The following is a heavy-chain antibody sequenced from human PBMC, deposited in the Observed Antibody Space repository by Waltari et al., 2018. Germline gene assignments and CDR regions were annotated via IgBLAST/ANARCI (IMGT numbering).Heavy chain of an antibody. V-gene: IGHV3-21*01. CDR1: GFTFSSYS. J-gene: IGHJ4*02. CDR2: SSSSSSYI. Sequence: EVQLVESGGGLVKPGGSLRLSCAASGFTFSSYSMNWVRQAPGKGLEWVSTSSSSSSYIYYADSVKGRFTISRDNAKNSLYLQMNSLRAEDTAVYYCARDYVDTDPLGYWGQGTLVTVSS. D-gene: IGHD5-18*01. CDR3: ARDYVDTDPLGY.